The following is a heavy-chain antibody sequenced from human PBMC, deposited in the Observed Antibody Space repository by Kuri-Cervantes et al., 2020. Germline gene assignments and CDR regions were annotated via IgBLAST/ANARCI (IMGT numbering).Heavy chain of an antibody. J-gene: IGHJ4*02. Sequence: GGSLRLSCAASGFTFSSYAMHWVRQAPGKGLEWVAVISYDGGNKYYADSVKGRFTISRDNSKNTLYLQMNSLRAEDTAVYYCARGDGYNSDAFDYWGQGTLVTVSS. CDR2: ISYDGGNK. V-gene: IGHV3-30-3*01. CDR1: GFTFSSYA. D-gene: IGHD5-24*01. CDR3: ARGDGYNSDAFDY.